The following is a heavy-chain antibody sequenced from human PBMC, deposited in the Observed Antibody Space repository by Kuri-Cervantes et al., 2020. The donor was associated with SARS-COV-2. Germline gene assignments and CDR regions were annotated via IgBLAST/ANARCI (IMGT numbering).Heavy chain of an antibody. CDR1: GYSFTSYW. D-gene: IGHD3-22*01. CDR3: ARRLEPTYYYDSSGYSYVFYYYGMDV. V-gene: IGHV5-10-1*01. Sequence: KVSCRGSGYSFTSYWISWVRQMPGKGLEWMGRIDPSDSYTNYSPSFQGHVTISADKSISTAYLQWSSLKASDTAMYYCARRLEPTYYYDSSGYSYVFYYYGMDVWGQGTTVTVSS. J-gene: IGHJ6*02. CDR2: IDPSDSYT.